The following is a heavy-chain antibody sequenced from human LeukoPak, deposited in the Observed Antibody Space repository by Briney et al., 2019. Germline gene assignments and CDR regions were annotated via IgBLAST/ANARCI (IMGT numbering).Heavy chain of an antibody. CDR1: GYSFTSYW. J-gene: IGHJ4*02. V-gene: IGHV5-51*01. D-gene: IGHD6-13*01. CDR2: IYPGDSDT. CDR3: ARLNLDRVIAAGDPDPFY. Sequence: GESLKISCQGSGYSFTSYWIGWVRQMPGKGLEWMGIIYPGDSDTRYSPSFQGQVTFSADKSISTAYLQWSSLKASDTAMYYCARLNLDRVIAAGDPDPFYWGQGTLVTVSS.